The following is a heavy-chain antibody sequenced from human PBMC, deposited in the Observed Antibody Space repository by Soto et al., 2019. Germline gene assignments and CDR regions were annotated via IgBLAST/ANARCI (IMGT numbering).Heavy chain of an antibody. J-gene: IGHJ6*03. CDR3: ARASMVVVPAAMYQYYYMDV. CDR2: INHSGST. V-gene: IGHV4-34*01. CDR1: GGSFSGYY. D-gene: IGHD2-2*01. Sequence: SETLSLTCAVYGGSFSGYYWSWIRQPPGKGLEWIGEINHSGSTNYNPSLKSRVTISVDTSKNQFSLKLSSVTAADTAVYYCARASMVVVPAAMYQYYYMDVWGKGTTVTVSS.